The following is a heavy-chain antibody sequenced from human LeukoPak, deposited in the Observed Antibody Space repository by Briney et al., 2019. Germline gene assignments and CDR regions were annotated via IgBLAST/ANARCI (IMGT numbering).Heavy chain of an antibody. D-gene: IGHD3-10*01. CDR2: IYYSGST. CDR3: ASNYYGPGSLDY. V-gene: IGHV4-59*08. J-gene: IGHJ4*02. CDR1: GSSISSYY. Sequence: SETLSLTCTVSGSSISSYYWSWIRQPPGKGLEWIGYIYYSGSTNYNPSLKSRVTISVDTSKNQFSLKVSSVTAADTAVYYCASNYYGPGSLDYWGQGNLVTVSS.